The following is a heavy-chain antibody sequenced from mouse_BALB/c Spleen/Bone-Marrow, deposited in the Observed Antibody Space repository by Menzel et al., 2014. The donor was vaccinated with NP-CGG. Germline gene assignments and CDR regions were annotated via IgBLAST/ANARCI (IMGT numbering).Heavy chain of an antibody. CDR1: GFNIKDTY. CDR2: IDPANGNT. Sequence: EVQLVESGAELVKPGASVKLSCTASGFNIKDTYMHWVKQRPEQGLEWIGRIDPANGNTKYDPKFQGKATITADTSSNTAYLQLSGLTSEDTAVYYCARWEYYAMDYWGQATSTTVSS. D-gene: IGHD4-1*01. CDR3: ARWEYYAMDY. J-gene: IGHJ4*01. V-gene: IGHV14-3*02.